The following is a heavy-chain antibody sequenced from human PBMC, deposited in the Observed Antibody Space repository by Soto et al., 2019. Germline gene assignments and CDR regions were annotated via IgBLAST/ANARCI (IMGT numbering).Heavy chain of an antibody. J-gene: IGHJ4*02. CDR3: AKGARVVAASPTDY. CDR2: ISYDGSNK. CDR1: GFTFTPYG. V-gene: IGHV3-30*18. D-gene: IGHD2-15*01. Sequence: QVQLVESGGGVVQPGRSLRLSCAASGFTFTPYGMHWVRQAPGKGLEWVAVISYDGSNKYYADSVKGRFTISRDNSKNTLYLLMNSLRAEDTALYYCAKGARVVAASPTDYWGQGTLVTVSS.